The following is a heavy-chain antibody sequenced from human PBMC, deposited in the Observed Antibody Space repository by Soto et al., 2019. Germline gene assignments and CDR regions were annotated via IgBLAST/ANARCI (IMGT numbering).Heavy chain of an antibody. CDR3: ARVYYYDSSGYYFDY. J-gene: IGHJ4*02. CDR1: GGSISRGGYS. CDR2: IYHSGST. V-gene: IGHV4-30-2*01. Sequence: SETLSLTCAGSGGSISRGGYSWSWIRQPPGKGLEWIGYIYHSGSTYYNPSLKSRVTISVDRSKNQFSLKLSSVTAADTAVYYCARVYYYDSSGYYFDYWGQGTLVTVSS. D-gene: IGHD3-22*01.